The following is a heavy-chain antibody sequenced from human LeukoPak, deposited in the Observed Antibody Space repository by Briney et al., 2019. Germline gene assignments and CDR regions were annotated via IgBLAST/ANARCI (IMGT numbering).Heavy chain of an antibody. J-gene: IGHJ3*02. D-gene: IGHD2-2*01. CDR2: ISSSGSTI. Sequence: GALRLSCAASGFTFSDYYMSWIRQAPGKGLEWVSYISSSGSTIYYADSVKGRFTISRDNAKNSLYLQMNSLRAEDTAVYYCASHCSSTSCYAGQWGHDAFDIWGQGTMVTVSS. CDR3: ASHCSSTSCYAGQWGHDAFDI. CDR1: GFTFSDYY. V-gene: IGHV3-11*01.